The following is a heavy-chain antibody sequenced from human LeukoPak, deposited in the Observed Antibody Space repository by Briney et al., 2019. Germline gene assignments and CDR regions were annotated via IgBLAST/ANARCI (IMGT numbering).Heavy chain of an antibody. CDR2: INPNSGGT. CDR3: ARYLGSGYDYFDY. D-gene: IGHD5-12*01. V-gene: IGHV1-2*02. J-gene: IGHJ4*02. Sequence: GASVKVSCKASGYTFTGYYMHWVRQAPGQGLEWMGWINPNSGGTNYAQKFQGRVTMTRDTSISTAYMELSRLRSDDTAVYYCARYLGSGYDYFDYWGQGTLVTVSS. CDR1: GYTFTGYY.